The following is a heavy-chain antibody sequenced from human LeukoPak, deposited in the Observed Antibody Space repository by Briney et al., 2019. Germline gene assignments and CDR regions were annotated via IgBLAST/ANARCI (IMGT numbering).Heavy chain of an antibody. CDR1: GGSISSYY. CDR3: ARASDCSGGSCALDY. V-gene: IGHV4-4*07. J-gene: IGHJ4*02. Sequence: PSETLSLTCTVSGGSISSYYWSWIRQPAGKGLEWIGRIYTSGSTNYNPSLKSRVTMSVDTSKNQFSLKLSSVTAADTAVYHCARASDCSGGSCALDYWGQGTLVTVSS. CDR2: IYTSGST. D-gene: IGHD2-15*01.